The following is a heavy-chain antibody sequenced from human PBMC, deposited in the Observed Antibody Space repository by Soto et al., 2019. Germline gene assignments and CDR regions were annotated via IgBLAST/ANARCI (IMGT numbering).Heavy chain of an antibody. CDR2: ISSSSSYI. CDR1: GFTFSSYS. Sequence: GGSLRFSCAASGFTFSSYSMNWVRQAPGKGLEWVSSISSSSSYIYYADSVKGRFTISRDNAKNSLYLQMNSLRAEDTAVYYCARATIGYSGYDKDYYGMDVWGQGTTVTVSS. V-gene: IGHV3-21*01. J-gene: IGHJ6*02. CDR3: ARATIGYSGYDKDYYGMDV. D-gene: IGHD5-12*01.